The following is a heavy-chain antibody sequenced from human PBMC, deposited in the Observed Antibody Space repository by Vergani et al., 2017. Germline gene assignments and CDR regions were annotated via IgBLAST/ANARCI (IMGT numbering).Heavy chain of an antibody. J-gene: IGHJ1*01. V-gene: IGHV3-33*01. CDR2: ISYDGSNK. D-gene: IGHD5-12*01. CDR1: GFTFSSYG. Sequence: QVQLVESGGGVVQPGTSLRLSCAASGFTFSSYGMHWVRQAPGKGLEWVAVISYDGSNKYYADSVKGRFTISRDNSWNTLYLQMDSLRADETALYYCARGPSWIATTEAFQYWGQGTLVTVSS. CDR3: ARGPSWIATTEAFQY.